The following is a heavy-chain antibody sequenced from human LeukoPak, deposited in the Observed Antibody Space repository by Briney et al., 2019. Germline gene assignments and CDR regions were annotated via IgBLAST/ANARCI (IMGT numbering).Heavy chain of an antibody. CDR2: FSTNSGA. CDR3: AKANRGWYFKEYFFDY. CDR1: GFTFSDYA. D-gene: IGHD6-19*01. V-gene: IGHV3-23*01. Sequence: PGGSLRLSCAASGFTFSDYAMSWVRQAPGKGLEWVSIFSTNSGALYATSVKGRFTTSRDNSRNTLYLQMDSLGVDDTAIYYCAKANRGWYFKEYFFDYWGLGTPVTVSS. J-gene: IGHJ4*02.